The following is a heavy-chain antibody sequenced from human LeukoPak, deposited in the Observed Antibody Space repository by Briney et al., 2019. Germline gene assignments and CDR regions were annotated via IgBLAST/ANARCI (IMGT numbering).Heavy chain of an antibody. CDR2: IKEDGSEK. CDR1: GFRFSTYW. Sequence: GGSLRLSCVASGFRFSTYWMSWVHQAPGKGLEWVANIKEDGSEKYYVDSVKGRFTMSRDNAKNSVYLQMNRLRVEDTAVYYCARRSYRGVIGVYYYYYMDVWGKGTPVTVSS. D-gene: IGHD3-16*02. J-gene: IGHJ6*03. CDR3: ARRSYRGVIGVYYYYYMDV. V-gene: IGHV3-7*01.